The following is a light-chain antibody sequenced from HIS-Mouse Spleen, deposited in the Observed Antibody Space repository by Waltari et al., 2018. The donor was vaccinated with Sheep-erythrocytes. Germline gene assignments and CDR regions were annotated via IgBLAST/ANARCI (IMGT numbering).Light chain of an antibody. CDR1: QSVSSY. J-gene: IGKJ2*01. CDR3: QQRSNWYT. V-gene: IGKV3-11*01. CDR2: DAS. Sequence: PGERATLSCRASQSVSSYLAWYQQKPGQAPRLLIYDASNRATGIPARFSGSGSGTDFTLTISSLEPEDFAVYYCQQRSNWYTFGQGTKLEIK.